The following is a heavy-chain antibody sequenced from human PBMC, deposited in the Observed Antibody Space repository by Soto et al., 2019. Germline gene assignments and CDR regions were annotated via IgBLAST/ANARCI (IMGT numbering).Heavy chain of an antibody. CDR1: GFTFSRYG. D-gene: IGHD3-16*01. V-gene: IGHV3-30*18. CDR2: ISYDGSYK. Sequence: PGGSLRLSCAASGFTFSRYGMHWVRQAPGKGLEWVAVISYDGSYKYYADSVKGRFTISRDNSKNTLYLQMNSLRAEDTAVYYCAKWNGGFDYWGQGTLVTVSS. CDR3: AKWNGGFDY. J-gene: IGHJ4*02.